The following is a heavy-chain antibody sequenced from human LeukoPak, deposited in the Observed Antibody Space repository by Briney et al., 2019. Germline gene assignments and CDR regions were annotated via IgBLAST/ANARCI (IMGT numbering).Heavy chain of an antibody. CDR2: IYYSGST. CDR3: ARAPGLHYYYGMDV. D-gene: IGHD4-17*01. Sequence: SETLSLTCTVSGGSISSGGYYWSWIRQHPGKGLEWIGHIYYSGSTYYNPSLKSRVTISVDTSKNQFSLKLSSVTAADTAVYYCARAPGLHYYYGMDVWGQGTTVTVSS. V-gene: IGHV4-31*03. J-gene: IGHJ6*02. CDR1: GGSISSGGYY.